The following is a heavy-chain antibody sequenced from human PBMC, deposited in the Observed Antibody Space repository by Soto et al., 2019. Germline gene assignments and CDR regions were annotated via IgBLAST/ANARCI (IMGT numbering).Heavy chain of an antibody. CDR1: GFTFSSYA. Sequence: EVQLLESGGGLVQPGGSLRLSCAASGFTFSSYAMSWVRQAPGKGLEWVSAISGSGGSTYYADSVKGRFTISRDNPKNTLYLQMNSLRAEDTAVYYCAKDPSYCSGGSCYIGYWGQGTLVTVSS. CDR3: AKDPSYCSGGSCYIGY. J-gene: IGHJ4*02. D-gene: IGHD2-15*01. V-gene: IGHV3-23*01. CDR2: ISGSGGST.